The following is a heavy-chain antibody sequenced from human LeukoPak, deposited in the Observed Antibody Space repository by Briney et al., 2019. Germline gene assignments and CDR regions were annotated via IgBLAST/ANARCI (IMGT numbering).Heavy chain of an antibody. J-gene: IGHJ4*02. CDR1: GYTFTSYG. CDR2: ISAYNGNT. D-gene: IGHD3-3*01. V-gene: IGHV1-18*01. Sequence: GASVKVSCKASGYTFTSYGISWVRQAPGQGLEWMGWISAYNGNTNYAQKLQGRVTMTTDTSTSTAYMELRSLRSDDTAVYYCARAKTYYDFWSGPSIDYWGQGTLVTVSS. CDR3: ARAKTYYDFWSGPSIDY.